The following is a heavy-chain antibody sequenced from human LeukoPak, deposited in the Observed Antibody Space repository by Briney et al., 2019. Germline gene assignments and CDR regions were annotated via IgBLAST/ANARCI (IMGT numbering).Heavy chain of an antibody. J-gene: IGHJ5*02. CDR3: ARGGDWFDP. D-gene: IGHD3-16*01. CDR1: GGSISSGSYY. Sequence: SETLALTCTVSGGSISSGSYYWSWIRQPAGKGLEWIGRIYTSGSTNYNPSLKSRVTISVDTSKNQFSLKLSSVTAADTAVYYCARGGDWFDPWGQGTLVTVSS. CDR2: IYTSGST. V-gene: IGHV4-61*02.